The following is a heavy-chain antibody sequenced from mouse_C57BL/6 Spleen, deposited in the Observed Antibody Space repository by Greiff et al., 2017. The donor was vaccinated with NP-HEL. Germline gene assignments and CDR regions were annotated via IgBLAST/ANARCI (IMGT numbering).Heavy chain of an antibody. D-gene: IGHD1-1*01. V-gene: IGHV1-52*01. CDR3: ARGYGSSYDYAMDY. CDR1: GYTFTSYW. Sequence: VQLQQPGAELVRPGSSVKLSCKASGYTFTSYWMHWVKPRPIQGLERIGNIDPSDSETHYNQKFRDKATLTVDKSSSTAYMQLSSLTSEDSAVYYCARGYGSSYDYAMDYWGQGTSVTVSS. J-gene: IGHJ4*01. CDR2: IDPSDSET.